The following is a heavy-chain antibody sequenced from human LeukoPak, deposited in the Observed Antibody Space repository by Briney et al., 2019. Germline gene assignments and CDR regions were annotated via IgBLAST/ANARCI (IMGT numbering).Heavy chain of an antibody. J-gene: IGHJ4*02. CDR2: IHHSGTT. CDR3: ARTDGYKAHYFDY. V-gene: IGHV4-39*07. CDR1: GGSISSSIYY. Sequence: SETLSLTCTVSGGSISSSIYYWGWIRQPPGKGLEWIGSIHHSGTTYYNPSLKSRVTISVDTSKNQFSLKLSSVTAADTAVYYCARTDGYKAHYFDYWGQGTLVTASS. D-gene: IGHD5-24*01.